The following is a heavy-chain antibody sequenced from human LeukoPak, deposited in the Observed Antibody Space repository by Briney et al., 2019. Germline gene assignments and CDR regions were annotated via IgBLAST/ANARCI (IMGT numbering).Heavy chain of an antibody. CDR3: ASRRSGWPNDAFDI. J-gene: IGHJ3*02. V-gene: IGHV3-48*01. D-gene: IGHD6-19*01. CDR1: GLIFGGYT. CDR2: ISPSGENK. Sequence: GGSLRLSCAGSGLIFGGYTMNWVRQAPGEGLEWLSYISPSGENKLYADSVKGRFSISRDNAKNSVYLQMNSLRAEDTAVYYCASRRSGWPNDAFDIWGQGTMVTVTS.